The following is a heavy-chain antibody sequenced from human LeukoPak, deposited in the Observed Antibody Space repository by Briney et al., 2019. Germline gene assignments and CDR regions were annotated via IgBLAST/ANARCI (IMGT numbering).Heavy chain of an antibody. CDR2: ISYDGSNK. V-gene: IGHV3-30-3*01. CDR3: ARSMVRGVIGVLDY. J-gene: IGHJ4*02. CDR1: GFTFSSYA. Sequence: GGFLRLSCAASGFTFSSYAMHWVRQAPGKGLEWVAVISYDGSNKYYADSVKGRFTISRDNSKNTLYLQMNSLRAEDTAVYYCARSMVRGVIGVLDYWGQGTLVTVSS. D-gene: IGHD3-10*01.